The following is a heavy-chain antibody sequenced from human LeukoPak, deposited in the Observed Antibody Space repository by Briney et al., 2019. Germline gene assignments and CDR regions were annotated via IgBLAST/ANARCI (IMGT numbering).Heavy chain of an antibody. CDR3: ARDWIMVGFDP. CDR1: GGSISSSSYY. D-gene: IGHD2-8*01. V-gene: IGHV4-39*07. CDR2: IYYSGST. J-gene: IGHJ5*02. Sequence: PSETLSLTCTVSGGSISSSSYYWGWIRQPPGKGLEWIGSIYYSGSTYYNPSLKSRVTISVDTSKNQFSLKLSSVTAADTAVYYRARDWIMVGFDPWGQGTLVTVSS.